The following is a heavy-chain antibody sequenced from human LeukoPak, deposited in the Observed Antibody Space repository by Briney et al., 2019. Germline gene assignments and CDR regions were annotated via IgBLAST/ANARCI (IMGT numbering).Heavy chain of an antibody. CDR1: GFTFSNAW. CDR2: IKSKTDGGAT. J-gene: IGHJ4*02. D-gene: IGHD4-17*01. Sequence: AGGSLRLSCAASGFTFSNAWMSWVRQAPGKGLEWVGRIKSKTDGGATDYAAPVKGRFTISRDDSKNTLNLQMNSLKTEDTAVYYCTTDPLLPNGDYLPSGGYYFDYWGQGTLVTVSS. CDR3: TTDPLLPNGDYLPSGGYYFDY. V-gene: IGHV3-15*01.